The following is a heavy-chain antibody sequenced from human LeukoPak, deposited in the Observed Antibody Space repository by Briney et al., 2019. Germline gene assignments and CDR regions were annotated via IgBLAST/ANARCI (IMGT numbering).Heavy chain of an antibody. V-gene: IGHV3-30*18. CDR1: GFTFSSYG. CDR2: ISYDGSNK. J-gene: IGHJ4*02. CDR3: AKGDGLYCSGGSCYSLYFGY. D-gene: IGHD2-15*01. Sequence: PGGSLRLSCAASGFTFSSYGMHWVRQAPGKGLEWVAVISYDGSNKYYADSVKGRFTISRDNSKNTLYLQMNSLRAEDTAVYYCAKGDGLYCSGGSCYSLYFGYWGQGTLVTVSS.